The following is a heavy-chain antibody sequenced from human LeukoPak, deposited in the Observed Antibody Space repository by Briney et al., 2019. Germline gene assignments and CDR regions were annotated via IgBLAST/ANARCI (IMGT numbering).Heavy chain of an antibody. J-gene: IGHJ5*02. CDR2: IYYSGST. D-gene: IGHD2-2*01. CDR3: ARGRLVNWFDP. Sequence: PSETLSLTCTVSGDSISSGSYYWSWIRQPAGKGLEWIGYIYYSGSTNYNPSLKSRVTISVDTSKNQFSLKLSSVTAADTAVYYCARGRLVNWFDPWGQGTLVTVSS. CDR1: GDSISSGSYY. V-gene: IGHV4-61*10.